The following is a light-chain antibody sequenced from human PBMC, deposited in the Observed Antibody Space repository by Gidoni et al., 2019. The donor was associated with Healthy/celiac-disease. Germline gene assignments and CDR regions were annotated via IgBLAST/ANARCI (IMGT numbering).Light chain of an antibody. V-gene: IGKV1-39*01. Sequence: DIQLTQSPSSLSASVGVSITITCRASQSISSYLNWYQQKPGKAPKLLIYAASSWQSGVPSRFSGSGSGTDFTLTISSLQPEDFATYYCQQSYSLPLTFXGXTKVEIK. CDR2: AAS. CDR1: QSISSY. CDR3: QQSYSLPLT. J-gene: IGKJ4*01.